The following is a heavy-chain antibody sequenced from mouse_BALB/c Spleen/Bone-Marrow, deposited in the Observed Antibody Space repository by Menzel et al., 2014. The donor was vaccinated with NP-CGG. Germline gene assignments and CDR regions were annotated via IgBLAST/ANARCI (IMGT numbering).Heavy chain of an antibody. CDR2: ISDGGSYT. V-gene: IGHV5-4*02. CDR3: ARHPYGNFGAMDY. CDR1: GFTFSDYY. J-gene: IGHJ4*01. Sequence: DVHLVESGGGLVKPGGSLKLSCAASGFTFSDYYMYWVRQTPEKRLEWVATISDGGSYTYYPDSVKGRFTISRDNAKNTLYLQMSRLKSEDTAMYYCARHPYGNFGAMDYWGQGTSVTVSS. D-gene: IGHD2-1*01.